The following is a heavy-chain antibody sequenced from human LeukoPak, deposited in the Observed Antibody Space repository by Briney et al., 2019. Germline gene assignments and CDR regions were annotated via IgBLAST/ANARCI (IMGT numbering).Heavy chain of an antibody. J-gene: IGHJ4*02. CDR3: ARRRGSGRFNY. CDR1: GYNFDSYW. CDR2: IYPGDSDT. D-gene: IGHD3-10*01. Sequence: GESLKISCKGSGYNFDSYWIVWVRQMPGKGLEWMGIIYPGDSDTRYSPSFQGQVTISADKSISTAYLQWSSLKASGTAMYYCARRRGSGRFNYWGQGTLVTVSS. V-gene: IGHV5-51*01.